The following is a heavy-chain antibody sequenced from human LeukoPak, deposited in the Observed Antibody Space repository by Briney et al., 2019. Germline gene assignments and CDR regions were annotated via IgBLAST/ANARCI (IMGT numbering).Heavy chain of an antibody. CDR1: GGTFSSYA. Sequence: TVKVSCKASGGTFSSYAISWVRQAPGQGLEWMGGIIPIFGSANYAQKFQGRVTITTDESTSTAYMELSSLRSEDTAVYYCARDGPRLQLNYWGQGTLVTVSS. D-gene: IGHD5-24*01. V-gene: IGHV1-69*05. CDR3: ARDGPRLQLNY. CDR2: IIPIFGSA. J-gene: IGHJ4*02.